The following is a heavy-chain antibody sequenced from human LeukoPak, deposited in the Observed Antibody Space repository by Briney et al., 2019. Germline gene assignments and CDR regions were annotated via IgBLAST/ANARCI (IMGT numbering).Heavy chain of an antibody. D-gene: IGHD6-13*01. Sequence: GGSLRLSCAASGFTFSAYAMHWVRRAPGKGLEWVASILYDGSRKFYGDSVKGRFSIYRDNSNYTLYLQMNSLRNEDAGVFYCANFEGSSQAFHIWGQGTLVTVSS. CDR1: GFTFSAYA. J-gene: IGHJ3*02. V-gene: IGHV3-30*18. CDR2: ILYDGSRK. CDR3: ANFEGSSQAFHI.